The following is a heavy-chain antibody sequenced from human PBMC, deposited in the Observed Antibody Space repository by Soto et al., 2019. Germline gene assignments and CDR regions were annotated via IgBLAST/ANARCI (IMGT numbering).Heavy chain of an antibody. V-gene: IGHV4-59*01. CDR3: ARGGYRTLAWFDP. CDR1: GGSISNYY. D-gene: IGHD5-12*01. CDR2: IYHSGTT. Sequence: QVQVRESGPGLVKPSETLSLTCTVSGGSISNYYWSWIRQSPGKGLEWIANIYHSGTTNYNLSLKGRVTISIDSSKNHVSLKLNSVTAADTAVYYCARGGYRTLAWFDPWGQGTLVTVSS. J-gene: IGHJ5*02.